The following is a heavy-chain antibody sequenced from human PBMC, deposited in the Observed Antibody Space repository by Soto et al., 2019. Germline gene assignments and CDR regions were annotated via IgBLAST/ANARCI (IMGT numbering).Heavy chain of an antibody. D-gene: IGHD3-3*01. CDR3: ARGGSGYTWFNEY. CDR1: GGTFISYP. J-gene: IGHJ4*02. Sequence: QEQLVQSGAEVKKPGSSVKVSCKASGGTFISYPISWVRQAPGQGLEWMGGIIPVFGTAYYAQKFQDRVTITADESTNTAYMKLSSLKYEDTAMYYCARGGSGYTWFNEYWGQGTLVTVSS. V-gene: IGHV1-69*01. CDR2: IIPVFGTA.